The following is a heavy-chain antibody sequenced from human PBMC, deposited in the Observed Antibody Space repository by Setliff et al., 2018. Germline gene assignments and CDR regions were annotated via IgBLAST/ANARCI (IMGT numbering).Heavy chain of an antibody. J-gene: IGHJ4*02. CDR2: INHRGST. Sequence: SETLSLTCTVSGGSISSGGYYWSWIRQHPGKGLEWIGEINHRGSTNYNPSLKSRVTISIDTSKDQFSLKLISMTAADTAVYYCARTCSGSGCYAGLESWGQGTPVTVSS. CDR1: GGSISSGGYY. D-gene: IGHD2-15*01. V-gene: IGHV4-31*03. CDR3: ARTCSGSGCYAGLES.